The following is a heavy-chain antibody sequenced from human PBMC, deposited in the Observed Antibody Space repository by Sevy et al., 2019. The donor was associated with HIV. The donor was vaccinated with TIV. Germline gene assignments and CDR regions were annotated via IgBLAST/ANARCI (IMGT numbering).Heavy chain of an antibody. V-gene: IGHV4-34*01. Sequence: SETLSLTCAVYGGSFSGYYWSWIRQPPGKGLEWIGEINHTGSTNYNPSLKSRVTISVDTSKNQFSLKLSSVTAADTAVYYCARVSYARYFDYWGQGTLVTVSS. D-gene: IGHD1-26*01. CDR3: ARVSYARYFDY. CDR2: INHTGST. J-gene: IGHJ4*02. CDR1: GGSFSGYY.